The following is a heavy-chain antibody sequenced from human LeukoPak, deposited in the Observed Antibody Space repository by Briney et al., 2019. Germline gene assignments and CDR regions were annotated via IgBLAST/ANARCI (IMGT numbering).Heavy chain of an antibody. CDR2: IKQDGSEK. V-gene: IGHV3-7*01. J-gene: IGHJ4*02. CDR1: GFTFSSYW. CDR3: ARDWDIVVVVAATTVGY. D-gene: IGHD2-15*01. Sequence: GGSLRLSCAASGFTFSSYWMSWVRQAPGKGLEWVANIKQDGSEKYYVDSVKGRFTISRDNAKNSLYLQVNSLRAEDTAVYYCARDWDIVVVVAATTVGYWGQGTLVTVSS.